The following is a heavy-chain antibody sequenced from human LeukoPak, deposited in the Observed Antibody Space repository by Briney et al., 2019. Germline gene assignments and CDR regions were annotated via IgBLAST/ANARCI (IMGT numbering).Heavy chain of an antibody. D-gene: IGHD2-2*01. CDR1: GGSFSGYY. CDR2: INHSGST. V-gene: IGHV4-34*01. CDR3: ARRQRAYCSSTSCSNWFDP. Sequence: PSETLSLTCAVYGGSFSGYYWSWIRQPPGKGLEWIGEINHSGSTNYNPSLKSRVTISVDTSKNQFSLKLSSVTAADTAVYYCARRQRAYCSSTSCSNWFDPWGQGTLVTVSS. J-gene: IGHJ5*02.